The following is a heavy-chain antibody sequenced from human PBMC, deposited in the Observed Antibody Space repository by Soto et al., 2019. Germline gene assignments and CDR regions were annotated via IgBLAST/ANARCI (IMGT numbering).Heavy chain of an antibody. CDR1: GLTLSGFD. Sequence: PGGSLRLSCEASGLTLSGFDMHWVRQPTGKGLEWVSTIGTAGDTYYAVSVKGRFTISRDSAENSLSLQMNSLRAGDTAVYFCARGQEVGAHFFDSWGQGTQVTVSS. V-gene: IGHV3-13*01. D-gene: IGHD2-15*01. CDR3: ARGQEVGAHFFDS. J-gene: IGHJ4*02. CDR2: IGTAGDT.